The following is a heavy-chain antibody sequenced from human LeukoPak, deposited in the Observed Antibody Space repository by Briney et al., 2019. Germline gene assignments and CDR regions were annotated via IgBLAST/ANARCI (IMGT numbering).Heavy chain of an antibody. CDR2: IRYGGNNK. CDR1: GFTFSDFG. CDR3: AKAQCSGGSCYSDY. V-gene: IGHV3-30*02. D-gene: IGHD2-15*01. Sequence: GRSLRLSCAASGFTFSDFGMHWVRQAPGKGLEWVAFIRYGGNNKYYADSVKGRFTISRDNSVNTLSLQMNSLRTEDTAVYYCAKAQCSGGSCYSDYWGQGTLVTVSS. J-gene: IGHJ4*02.